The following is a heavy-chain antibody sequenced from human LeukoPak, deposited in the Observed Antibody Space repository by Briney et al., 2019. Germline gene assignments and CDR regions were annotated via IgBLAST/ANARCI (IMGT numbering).Heavy chain of an antibody. J-gene: IGHJ6*03. Sequence: GGSLRLSCAASGFTFGSYAMTWVRQAPGKGLEWVSRINSDGNATGYADSVKGRFTISRDNAKNTLYLQMNSLRADDTALYYCVRGATTVTGNYFYYYMDVWGKRTTVTV. CDR1: GFTFGSYA. D-gene: IGHD4-11*01. V-gene: IGHV3-74*01. CDR2: INSDGNAT. CDR3: VRGATTVTGNYFYYYMDV.